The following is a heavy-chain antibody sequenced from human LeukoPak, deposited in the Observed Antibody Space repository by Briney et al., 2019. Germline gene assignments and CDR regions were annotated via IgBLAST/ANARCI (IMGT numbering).Heavy chain of an antibody. D-gene: IGHD2-15*01. CDR2: FDPEDGEA. CDR3: ARDPAAYYYYYYGMDV. V-gene: IGHV1-24*01. J-gene: IGHJ6*02. CDR1: GYTLTELS. Sequence: ASVKVSCKVSGYTLTELSMHWVRQAPGKGLEWMGGFDPEDGEAIYAQKFQGRVTMTTDTSTSTAYMELRSLRSDDTAVYYCARDPAAYYYYYYGMDVWGQGTTVTVSS.